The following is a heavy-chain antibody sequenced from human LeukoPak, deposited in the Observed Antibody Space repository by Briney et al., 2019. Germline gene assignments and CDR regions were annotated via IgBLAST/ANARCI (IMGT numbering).Heavy chain of an antibody. D-gene: IGHD3-22*01. Sequence: ASVKVSCKASGYTFTGYYMHWVRQAPGQGLEWMGWINPNSGGTNYAQKFQGRVTMTRDTSISTAYMELSRLRSDDTAVYYCARDVIYYYDSSGYYYRWFDPWGQGTLVTVSS. V-gene: IGHV1-2*02. CDR3: ARDVIYYYDSSGYYYRWFDP. CDR2: INPNSGGT. CDR1: GYTFTGYY. J-gene: IGHJ5*02.